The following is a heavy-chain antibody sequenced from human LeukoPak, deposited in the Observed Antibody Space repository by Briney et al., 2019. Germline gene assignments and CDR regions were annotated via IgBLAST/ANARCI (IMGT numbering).Heavy chain of an antibody. CDR2: ISSSSSYI. D-gene: IGHD4-11*01. J-gene: IGHJ6*03. Sequence: GGSLRLSCAASGFTFSSYSMNWVRQAPGKGLEWVSSISSSSSYIYYADSVKGRFTISRDNAKNSLYLQMNSLRAEDTAVYYCARSDDYSNANYCYYYMDVWGKGTTVTVSS. CDR1: GFTFSSYS. V-gene: IGHV3-21*01. CDR3: ARSDDYSNANYCYYYMDV.